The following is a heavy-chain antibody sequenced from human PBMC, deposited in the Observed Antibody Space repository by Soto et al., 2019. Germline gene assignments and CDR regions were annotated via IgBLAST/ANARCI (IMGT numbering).Heavy chain of an antibody. Sequence: QVQLVESGGGVVQPGRSLRLSCAASGFTFSSYAMHWVRQAPGKGLEWVAVISYDGSNKYYADSVKGRFTISRDNSKNTLYLQMNSLRAEDTAVYYCARDRNEYSSLDYWGQGTLVTVSS. J-gene: IGHJ4*02. D-gene: IGHD6-6*01. CDR3: ARDRNEYSSLDY. CDR2: ISYDGSNK. CDR1: GFTFSSYA. V-gene: IGHV3-30-3*01.